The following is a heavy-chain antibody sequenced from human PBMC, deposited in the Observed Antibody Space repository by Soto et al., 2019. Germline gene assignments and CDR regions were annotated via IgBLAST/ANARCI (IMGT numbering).Heavy chain of an antibody. D-gene: IGHD6-19*01. V-gene: IGHV1-69*02. CDR3: ARSIAVAGTFTYYFDY. CDR1: GGTFSRYT. CDR2: IIPILGIA. J-gene: IGHJ4*02. Sequence: SVKDSCKASGGTFSRYTISWVRQAPGQGLEWMGRIIPILGIANYAQKFQGRVTITADKSTSTAYMELSSLRSEDTAVYYCARSIAVAGTFTYYFDYWGQGTLVTVSS.